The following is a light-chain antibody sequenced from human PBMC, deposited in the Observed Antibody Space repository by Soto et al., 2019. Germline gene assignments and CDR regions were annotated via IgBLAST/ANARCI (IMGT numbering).Light chain of an antibody. CDR3: QQAYRFPYT. CDR2: AAV. Sequence: DIQMTQSPSSVFASVGDRVTISCRASQGISRWLAWYQHKPGEAPRLLIYAAVTLQSGVPSRFSGSGSGTDFTLTITSLQAEDVATYFCQQAYRFPYTFGQGTRLEFK. J-gene: IGKJ2*01. V-gene: IGKV1-12*01. CDR1: QGISRW.